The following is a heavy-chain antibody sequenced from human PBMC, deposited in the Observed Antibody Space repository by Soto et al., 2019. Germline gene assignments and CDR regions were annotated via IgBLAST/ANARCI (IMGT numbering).Heavy chain of an antibody. CDR1: GGSISGDTYY. V-gene: IGHV4-39*07. Sequence: SETLSLTCTVSGGSISGDTYYWGWIRQPPGKGLEWIGNIYYTGSSYYNPSLKSRVTISVDTSKNQFSLKLSSVTAADTAVYYCARLLDYYDRSGYFDYWGQGTLVTVSS. CDR2: IYYTGSS. J-gene: IGHJ4*02. CDR3: ARLLDYYDRSGYFDY. D-gene: IGHD3-22*01.